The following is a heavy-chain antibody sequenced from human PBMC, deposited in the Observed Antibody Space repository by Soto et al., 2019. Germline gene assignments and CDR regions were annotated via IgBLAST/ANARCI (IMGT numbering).Heavy chain of an antibody. CDR2: INAGNGNT. D-gene: IGHD2-2*01. CDR3: ARDADDIVVVPAAAQSYGMDV. J-gene: IGHJ6*02. CDR1: GYTFTSYA. Sequence: SVKVSCKASGYTFTSYAMHWVRQAPGQRLEWMGWINAGNGNTKYSQKFQGRVTITRDTSASTAYMELSSLRSEDTAVYYCARDADDIVVVPAAAQSYGMDVWGQGTTVTVSS. V-gene: IGHV1-3*01.